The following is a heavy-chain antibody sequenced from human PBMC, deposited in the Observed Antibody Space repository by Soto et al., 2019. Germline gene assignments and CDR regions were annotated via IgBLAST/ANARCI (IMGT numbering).Heavy chain of an antibody. J-gene: IGHJ5*02. D-gene: IGHD6-13*01. V-gene: IGHV1-46*01. CDR1: GYTFTSYY. CDR3: ARPRIAAAGGSRGFDP. CDR2: INPSGGST. Sequence: GASVKVSCKASGYTFTSYYMHWVRQAPGQGLEWMGIINPSGGSTSYAQKFQGRVTMTRDTSTSTVYMELSSLRSEDTAVYYCARPRIAAAGGSRGFDPWGQGTLVTVSS.